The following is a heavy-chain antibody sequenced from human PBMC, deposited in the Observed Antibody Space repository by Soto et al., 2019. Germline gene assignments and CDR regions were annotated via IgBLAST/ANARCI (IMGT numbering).Heavy chain of an antibody. CDR2: IYWNDDK. CDR3: VNSPASTTSDS. Sequence: SGPTLVNPTQTLTLTCTFSGFSLSTFGMGVGWIRQPPGKALEWLALIYWNDDKRYNPSLNSRLTIAKDTSKNLVVLTMTNVDPVDAATDYCVNSPASTTSDSWGQGTLGTVSS. J-gene: IGHJ4*02. D-gene: IGHD2-2*01. V-gene: IGHV2-5*01. CDR1: GFSLSTFGMG.